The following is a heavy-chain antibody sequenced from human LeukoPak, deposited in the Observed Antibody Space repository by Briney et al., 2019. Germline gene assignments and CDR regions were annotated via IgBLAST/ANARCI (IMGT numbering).Heavy chain of an antibody. Sequence: SETLSLTCTVSGGSISSSSYYWGWIRQPPGKGLEWIGSVFYSGSTYYNPSLQSRVTISVDTSKNQFSLKLSSVTAADTAVYYCARLEPYQVATTSTPPDYWGQGTLVTVSS. D-gene: IGHD5-12*01. CDR3: ARLEPYQVATTSTPPDY. CDR2: VFYSGST. J-gene: IGHJ4*02. CDR1: GGSISSSSYY. V-gene: IGHV4-39*07.